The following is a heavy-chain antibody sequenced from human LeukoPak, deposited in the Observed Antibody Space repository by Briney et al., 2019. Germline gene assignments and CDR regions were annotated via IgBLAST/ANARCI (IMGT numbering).Heavy chain of an antibody. J-gene: IGHJ4*02. CDR1: GFTFSSYA. CDR3: APYEGIGAR. D-gene: IGHD3-10*01. CDR2: ISGRSGDT. V-gene: IGHV3-23*01. Sequence: GGSLRLSCAASGFTFSSYAMSWVRQAPGKGLEWVSAISGRSGDTYYAASVKGRFTISRDNSKNTLYLQMNTLRAEDTAVYYGAPYEGIGARGGQGTLVTVSS.